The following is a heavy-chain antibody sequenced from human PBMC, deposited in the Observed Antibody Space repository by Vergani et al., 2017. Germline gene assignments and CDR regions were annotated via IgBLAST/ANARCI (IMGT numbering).Heavy chain of an antibody. J-gene: IGHJ4*02. Sequence: QVQLVQSGAEVKKPGASVKVSCKASGYTFTSYGITWVRQAPGQGLEWMGWISAHNGNTDYAQTLQGRVTMTTDTFTSTAYMEVRSLRSDDTAVYYCAREGIAVAGLFDYWGQGTLVTVSS. CDR1: GYTFTSYG. CDR3: AREGIAVAGLFDY. CDR2: ISAHNGNT. V-gene: IGHV1-18*04. D-gene: IGHD6-19*01.